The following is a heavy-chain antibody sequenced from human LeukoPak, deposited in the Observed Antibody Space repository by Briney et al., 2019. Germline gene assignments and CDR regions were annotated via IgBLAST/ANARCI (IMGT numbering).Heavy chain of an antibody. J-gene: IGHJ4*02. CDR1: GFTFSSYA. CDR2: ISGSGGST. V-gene: IGHV3-23*01. CDR3: AFRGYSSSWYTLGY. Sequence: PGGSLRLSCAASGFTFSSYAMSWVRQPPGKGLEWVSAISGSGGSTYYADSVKGRFTISRDNSKNTLYLQMNSLRAEDTAVYYCAFRGYSSSWYTLGYWGQGTLVTVSS. D-gene: IGHD6-13*01.